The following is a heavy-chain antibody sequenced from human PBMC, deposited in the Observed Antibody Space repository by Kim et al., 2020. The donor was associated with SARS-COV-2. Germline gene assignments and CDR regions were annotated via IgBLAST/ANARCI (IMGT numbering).Heavy chain of an antibody. CDR3: ARGLFDP. J-gene: IGHJ5*02. CDR2: GRH. Sequence: GRHNYNPSHKRPVSISVDTSKNQFSLKLSSVTAADTAVYYCARGLFDPWGKGTLVTVSS. V-gene: IGHV4-34*01.